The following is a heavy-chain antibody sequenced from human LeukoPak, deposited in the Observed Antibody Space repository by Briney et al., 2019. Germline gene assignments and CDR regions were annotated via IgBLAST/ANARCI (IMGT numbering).Heavy chain of an antibody. Sequence: GGSLRLSCSASGFNFDAYWIHWVRQGPGKGLVWVSRISTDGATTSYADPVKGRFTISRDNAKNTLYSQMNSLRVEDTAVYYCARAGQGFDSWGQGTLVTVSS. V-gene: IGHV3-74*01. CDR2: ISTDGATT. CDR1: GFNFDAYW. J-gene: IGHJ5*01. CDR3: ARAGQGFDS.